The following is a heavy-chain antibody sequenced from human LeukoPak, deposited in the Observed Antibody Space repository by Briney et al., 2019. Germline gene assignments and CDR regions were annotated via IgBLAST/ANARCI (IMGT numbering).Heavy chain of an antibody. Sequence: GASVKVSCKASGGTFSSYAISWVRQAPGQGLEWMGGIIPIFTTANHAQKFQGRVTISADESTSTAYMELSSLRSEDTAVYYCARVGGSGSYTSHYFDYWGQGTLVTVSS. J-gene: IGHJ4*02. D-gene: IGHD3-10*01. CDR3: ARVGGSGSYTSHYFDY. CDR2: IIPIFTTA. CDR1: GGTFSSYA. V-gene: IGHV1-69*13.